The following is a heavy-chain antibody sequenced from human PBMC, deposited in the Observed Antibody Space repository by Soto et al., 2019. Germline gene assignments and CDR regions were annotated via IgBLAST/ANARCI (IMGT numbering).Heavy chain of an antibody. Sequence: EVQLVESGGGLVQPGGSLRLSCAASGFTVSTMYMSWVRQAPGKGLECVSVIYSGGSTFYADSVRGRFTISRDNSKNTVNLQMNSLRAEDTAVYYCARDPWAADYWGQGTLVTVSS. J-gene: IGHJ4*02. CDR2: IYSGGST. V-gene: IGHV3-66*01. CDR3: ARDPWAADY. CDR1: GFTVSTMY. D-gene: IGHD3-16*01.